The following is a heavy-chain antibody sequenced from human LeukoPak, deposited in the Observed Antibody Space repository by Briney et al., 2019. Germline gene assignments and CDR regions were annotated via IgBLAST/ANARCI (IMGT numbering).Heavy chain of an antibody. CDR3: AREETVVTNQWYFDY. CDR2: INPSGGST. CDR1: GYTFTSYY. V-gene: IGHV1-46*01. Sequence: ASVKVSCKASGYTFTSYYMHWVRQAPGQGLEWMGIINPSGGSTSYAQKFQGRVTMTRDTSTSTVYMELSSLRSEDTAVYYCAREETVVTNQWYFDYWGQGTLVTVSS. J-gene: IGHJ4*02. D-gene: IGHD4-23*01.